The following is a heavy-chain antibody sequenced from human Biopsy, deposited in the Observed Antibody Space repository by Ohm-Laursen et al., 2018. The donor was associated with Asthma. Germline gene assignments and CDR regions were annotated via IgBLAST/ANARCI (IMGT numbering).Heavy chain of an antibody. CDR2: VSWNSGSI. D-gene: IGHD6-19*01. CDR3: ARDSYSSGLYDDFES. J-gene: IGHJ4*02. Sequence: SLRLSCAASGFTFDDYAMHWVRQAPGKDLEWVSGVSWNSGSIDYADSVKGRFTISRDNAKNSLYLQMNSLRAEDTAVYYCARDSYSSGLYDDFESWGQGTLVTVSS. V-gene: IGHV3-9*01. CDR1: GFTFDDYA.